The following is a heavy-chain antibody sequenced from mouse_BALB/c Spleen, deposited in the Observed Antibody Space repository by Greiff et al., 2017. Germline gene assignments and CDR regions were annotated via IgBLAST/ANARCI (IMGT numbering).Heavy chain of an antibody. Sequence: EVMLVESGAELVRPGALVKLSCKASGFNIKDYYMHWVKQRPEQGLEWIGWIDPENGNTIYDPKFQGKASITADTSSNTAYLQLSSLTSEDTAVYYCARAYYYGSSYYFDYWGQGTTLTVSS. CDR1: GFNIKDYY. CDR2: IDPENGNT. V-gene: IGHV14-1*02. D-gene: IGHD1-1*01. CDR3: ARAYYYGSSYYFDY. J-gene: IGHJ2*01.